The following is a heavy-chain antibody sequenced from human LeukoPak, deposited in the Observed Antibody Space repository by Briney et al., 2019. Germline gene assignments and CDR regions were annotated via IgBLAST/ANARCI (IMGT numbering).Heavy chain of an antibody. CDR3: ARVLGGQLWLDY. V-gene: IGHV4-59*01. J-gene: IGHJ4*02. CDR1: GGSISSYY. CDR2: IYYSGTT. Sequence: SETLSLTCTVSGGSISSYYWSWMRQPPGKGLEWIGYIYYSGTTNYNPSLKSRVTISVDTSKNQFSLKLSSVTAADTAVYYCARVLGGQLWLDYWGQGTLVTVSS. D-gene: IGHD5-18*01.